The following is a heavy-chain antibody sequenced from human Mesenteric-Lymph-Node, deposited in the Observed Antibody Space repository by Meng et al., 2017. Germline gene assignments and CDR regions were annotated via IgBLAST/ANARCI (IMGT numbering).Heavy chain of an antibody. CDR2: IRSRANNYAT. CDR3: AAFWSGCYHY. V-gene: IGHV3-73*01. J-gene: IGHJ4*02. D-gene: IGHD3-3*01. CDR1: GFTFSASA. Sequence: GESLKISCAASGFTFSASAIHWVRQAPGKGLEWVGRIRSRANNYATTHAESVKGRFTFSRDDSKNTVYLLMSSLRIEDTAMYYCAAFWSGCYHYWGQGTLVTVSS.